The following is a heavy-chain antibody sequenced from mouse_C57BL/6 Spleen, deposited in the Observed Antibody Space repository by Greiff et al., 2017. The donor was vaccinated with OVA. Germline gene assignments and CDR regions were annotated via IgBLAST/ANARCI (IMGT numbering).Heavy chain of an antibody. CDR1: GYTFTSYW. J-gene: IGHJ4*01. CDR2: IDPSDSET. Sequence: QVQLQQPGAELVRPGSSVKLSCKASGYTFTSYWMHWVKQRPIQGLEWIGNIDPSDSETNYNQKFKDKATLTVDKSSSTAYMQLSSLTSEDSAVYYCARGDYGYAMDYWGQGTSVTVSS. CDR3: ARGDYGYAMDY. V-gene: IGHV1-52*01. D-gene: IGHD2-4*01.